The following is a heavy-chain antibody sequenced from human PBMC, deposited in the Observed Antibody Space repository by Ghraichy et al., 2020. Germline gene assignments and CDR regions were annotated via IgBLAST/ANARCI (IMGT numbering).Heavy chain of an antibody. D-gene: IGHD3-16*01. CDR1: GGSISSSGYS. V-gene: IGHV4-30-2*01. J-gene: IGHJ5*02. Sequence: SETLSLTCDVSGGSISSSGYSWNWIRQPPGKGLEWIGYIYHSGSTSYNPSLKSRVTISVDKSKNQFSLKLRSVTAADTAVYYCARDSLYGNWLDHWGQGTRVTVSS. CDR2: IYHSGST. CDR3: ARDSLYGNWLDH.